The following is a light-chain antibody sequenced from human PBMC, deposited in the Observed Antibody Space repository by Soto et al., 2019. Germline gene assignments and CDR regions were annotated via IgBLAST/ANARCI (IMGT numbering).Light chain of an antibody. CDR2: VNGDGSH. Sequence: QPVLTQSPSASASLGASVKFTCTLSSGHSTFDIAWHQQQPEKGPRFLMKVNGDGSHIKGDGIPDRFSGSSSGAERYLIISSLQSEDEADYYCQTWGTGIEVFGGGTKLTVL. V-gene: IGLV4-69*02. CDR1: SGHSTFD. CDR3: QTWGTGIEV. J-gene: IGLJ3*02.